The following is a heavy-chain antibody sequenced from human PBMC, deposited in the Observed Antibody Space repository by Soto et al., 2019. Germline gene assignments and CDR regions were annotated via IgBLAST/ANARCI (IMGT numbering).Heavy chain of an antibody. CDR1: GDSVSSNSGA. V-gene: IGHV6-1*01. J-gene: IGHJ4*02. CDR2: TSYRSKWYN. Sequence: SQTLSLTCDISGDSVSSNSGAWSWIRQSPSRGLEWLGRTSYRSKWYNDYAVSVKSRITINPDTSKNQFSLRLTSVTAADTAVYYCARGTSNWSWKFDYWGQGILVTVSS. D-gene: IGHD1-20*01. CDR3: ARGTSNWSWKFDY.